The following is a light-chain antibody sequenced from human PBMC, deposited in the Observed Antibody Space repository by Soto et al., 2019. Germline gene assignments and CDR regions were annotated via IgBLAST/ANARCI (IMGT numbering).Light chain of an antibody. CDR3: QHYNSYSEA. V-gene: IGKV1-5*03. CDR1: QTISSW. Sequence: DIQMTQSPSTLSGSVGDRVTITCRASQTISSWLAWYQQKPGKAPKLLIYKASTLKSGVQSRFSGSGSGTEFTLTISSLQPDDFATDYCQHYNSYSEAFGQGTKVDLK. J-gene: IGKJ1*01. CDR2: KAS.